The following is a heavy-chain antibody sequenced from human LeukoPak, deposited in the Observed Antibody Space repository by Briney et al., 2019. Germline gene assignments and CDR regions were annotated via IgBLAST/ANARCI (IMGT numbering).Heavy chain of an antibody. CDR2: ITGNVGAT. CDR3: VRAARDGYTYGAAY. CDR1: GYSFDDYG. D-gene: IGHD5-24*01. V-gene: IGHV3-20*04. J-gene: IGHJ1*01. Sequence: GCLRLSCAGSGYSFDDYGMRWVRQAPGKGLEWVAGITGNVGATGSATSVKGRCTISRDNAKTSLYLEMNSLRAEDTAFYYCVRAARDGYTYGAAYWGEGTLVTVSS.